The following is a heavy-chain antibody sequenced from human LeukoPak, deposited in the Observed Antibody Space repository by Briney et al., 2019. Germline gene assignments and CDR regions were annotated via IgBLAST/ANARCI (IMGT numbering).Heavy chain of an antibody. Sequence: SVKVSFKASGDTFNSYSFSWVRQAPGQGLEWLGGIIVIFCTPNYPQKFHGRVTITADESTSTVYMELSSLRSEDTAMYYCARDVDSSMVTNCFDSWGQGTLVTVSS. CDR3: ARDVDSSMVTNCFDS. CDR2: IIVIFCTP. CDR1: GDTFNSYS. J-gene: IGHJ5*01. D-gene: IGHD5-18*01. V-gene: IGHV1-69*13.